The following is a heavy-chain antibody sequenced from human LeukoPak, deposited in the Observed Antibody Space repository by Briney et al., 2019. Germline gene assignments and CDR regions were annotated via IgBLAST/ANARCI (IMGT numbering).Heavy chain of an antibody. J-gene: IGHJ6*02. D-gene: IGHD3-22*01. CDR2: IYYSGST. Sequence: SETLSLTCTVSGGSVSSGSYYWSWLRQPPGKGLEWIGYIYYSGSTNYNPSLKSRVTISVDTSKNQFSLKLSSVIAADTAVYYCARGVLNDSSGYYNVNYYGMDVWGQGTTVTVSS. CDR3: ARGVLNDSSGYYNVNYYGMDV. V-gene: IGHV4-61*01. CDR1: GGSVSSGSYY.